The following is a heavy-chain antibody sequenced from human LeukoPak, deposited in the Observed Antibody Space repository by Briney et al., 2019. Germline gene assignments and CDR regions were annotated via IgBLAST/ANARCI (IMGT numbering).Heavy chain of an antibody. J-gene: IGHJ6*03. CDR2: ISYDGSNK. CDR3: AREYCSGGSCYSRGPYYYYYMDV. V-gene: IGHV3-30*04. Sequence: GGSLRLSCAASGFTFSSYAMHWVRQAPGKGLEWVAVISYDGSNKYYADSVKGRFTISRDNSKNTLYLQMNSLRAEDTAVYYCAREYCSGGSCYSRGPYYYYYMDVWGKGTTVTVSS. CDR1: GFTFSSYA. D-gene: IGHD2-15*01.